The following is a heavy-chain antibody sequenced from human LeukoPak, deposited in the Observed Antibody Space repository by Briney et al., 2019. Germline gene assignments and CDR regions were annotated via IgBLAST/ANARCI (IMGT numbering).Heavy chain of an antibody. J-gene: IGHJ4*02. CDR2: INPNSGGT. CDR3: ARDSSQYSSSLTIDY. CDR1: GYTFTRYY. V-gene: IGHV1-2*02. Sequence: ASVKVSCKASGYTFTRYYMHWVRQAPGQGLEWMGWINPNSGGTNYAQKFQGRVTMTRDTSISTAYMELSRLRSDDTAVYYCARDSSQYSSSLTIDYWGQGTLVTVSS. D-gene: IGHD6-13*01.